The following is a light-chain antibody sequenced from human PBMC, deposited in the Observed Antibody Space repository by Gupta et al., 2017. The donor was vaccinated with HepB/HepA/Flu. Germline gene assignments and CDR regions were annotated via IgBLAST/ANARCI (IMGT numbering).Light chain of an antibody. CDR1: QSISSSY. CDR3: QHHSSSSKWT. Sequence: IVLTQSPCTLSLSPGERATLSCRTSQSISSSYLAWYQQKPGQAPRLLIYGASSRATGVPDRFSGSGSGTDFTLTISRLESEDFAVYYWQHHSSSSKWTFGQGTTVEIK. J-gene: IGKJ1*01. CDR2: GAS. V-gene: IGKV3-20*01.